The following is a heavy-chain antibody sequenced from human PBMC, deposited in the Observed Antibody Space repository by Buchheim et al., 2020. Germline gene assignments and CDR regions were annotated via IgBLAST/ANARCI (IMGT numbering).Heavy chain of an antibody. V-gene: IGHV4-61*02. Sequence: QVQLQESGPGLVKPSQTLSLTCTVSGGSISSGSYYWSWIRQPAGKGLEWIGRIYTSGSTNYNPSLKSRVTISVDTSKNQFSLKLSSVTAADTAVYYCTRARAAAAYYYYYGMDVWGQGTT. J-gene: IGHJ6*02. CDR3: TRARAAAAYYYYYGMDV. CDR1: GGSISSGSYY. D-gene: IGHD6-13*01. CDR2: IYTSGST.